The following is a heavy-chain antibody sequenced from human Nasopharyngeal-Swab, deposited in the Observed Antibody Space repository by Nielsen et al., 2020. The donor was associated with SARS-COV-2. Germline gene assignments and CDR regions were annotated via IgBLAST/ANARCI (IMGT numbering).Heavy chain of an antibody. CDR2: IYPDDSDT. CDR1: GYRFTTFW. CDR3: ARLRGSAFYYYYLDV. J-gene: IGHJ6*03. D-gene: IGHD2-15*01. V-gene: IGHV5-51*01. Sequence: GASLKISCKGSGYRFTTFWITWVRPMPGKGLGWMVIIYPDDSDTRYSPSFQGQVTFSVDKSTSTAYLQWSSLKASDTAMYYCARLRGSAFYYYYLDVWGKGTTVTVSS.